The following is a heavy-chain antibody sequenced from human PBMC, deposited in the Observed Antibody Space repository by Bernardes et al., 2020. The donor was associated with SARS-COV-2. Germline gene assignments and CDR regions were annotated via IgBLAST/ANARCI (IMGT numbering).Heavy chain of an antibody. V-gene: IGHV3-11*03. CDR2: ISSTSSYT. CDR3: ASGVSGYDSVDV. CDR1: GFTFSDYY. Sequence: GGSLRLSCAASGFTFSDYYMSWIRQAPGKGLEWVSYISSTSSYTNYADSVKGRFTISRDNAKNSLYLQMNSLRAEDTAIYYCASGVSGYDSVDVWGKGTTVTVSS. J-gene: IGHJ6*04. D-gene: IGHD5-12*01.